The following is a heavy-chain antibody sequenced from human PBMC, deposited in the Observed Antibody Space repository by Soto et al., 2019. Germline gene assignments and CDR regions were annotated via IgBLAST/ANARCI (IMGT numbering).Heavy chain of an antibody. J-gene: IGHJ4*02. D-gene: IGHD6-13*01. CDR2: IHSSGST. CDR1: DGSVNSGNYY. V-gene: IGHV4-61*01. CDR3: ARDALALFDS. Sequence: PSETLSLTCSVSDGSVNSGNYYWTWIRQPPGKGLEWIGYIHSSGSTLYSPSLKSRVIISVDTSMNQFSLKVNSLTAADTAAYYCARDALALFDSWGQGTLVTVSS.